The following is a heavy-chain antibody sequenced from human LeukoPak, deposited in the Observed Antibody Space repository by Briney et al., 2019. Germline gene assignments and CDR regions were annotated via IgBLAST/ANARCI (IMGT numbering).Heavy chain of an antibody. CDR3: ARDSSMLRGPTVIYYFDF. J-gene: IGHJ4*02. Sequence: GGSLRLSCAASDFSFITYAISWVRQAPGKGLEWVSTISGGGDATYYADSVKGRVTISRDNSKNTLYLQMNSLRVEDTAVYYCARDSSMLRGPTVIYYFDFWGQGTLVTVSS. D-gene: IGHD3-10*01. CDR1: DFSFITYA. CDR2: ISGGGDAT. V-gene: IGHV3-23*01.